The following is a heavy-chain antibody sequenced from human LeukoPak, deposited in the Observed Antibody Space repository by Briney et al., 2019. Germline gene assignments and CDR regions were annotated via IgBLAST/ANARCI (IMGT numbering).Heavy chain of an antibody. J-gene: IGHJ6*02. Sequence: GESLKISCKGSGYSFTSYWIGWVRQMPGKGLEWMGIIYPGDSDTRYSPSFQGQVTISADKSISTAYLQWSSLKASDTAMYYCARLEKVFGSGGYYYGMDVWGQGTTVTVSS. V-gene: IGHV5-51*01. CDR2: IYPGDSDT. CDR3: ARLEKVFGSGGYYYGMDV. CDR1: GYSFTSYW. D-gene: IGHD3-10*01.